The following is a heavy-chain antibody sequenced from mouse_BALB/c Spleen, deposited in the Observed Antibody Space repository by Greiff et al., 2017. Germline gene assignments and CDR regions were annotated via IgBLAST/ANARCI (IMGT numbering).Heavy chain of an antibody. J-gene: IGHJ2*01. CDR2: IYPGDGDT. D-gene: IGHD2-4*01. Sequence: VQLQQSGAELARPGASVKLSCKASGYTFTSYWMQWVKQRPGQGLEWIGAIYPGDGDTRYTQKFKGKATLTADKSSSTAYMQLSSLASEDSAVYYCARRDDYDAYYFDYWGQGTTLTVSS. V-gene: IGHV1-87*01. CDR1: GYTFTSYW. CDR3: ARRDDYDAYYFDY.